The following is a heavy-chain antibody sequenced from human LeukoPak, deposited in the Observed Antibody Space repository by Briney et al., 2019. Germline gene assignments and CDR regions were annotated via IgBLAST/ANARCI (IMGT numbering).Heavy chain of an antibody. V-gene: IGHV1-8*01. CDR2: MKPNSGNT. Sequence: ASVKVSCKASVYTFTSYDINWVRPATGQGLEWMGWMKPNSGNTGYAQKFQGRVTMTRNTSLSTAYMELSSLRSEDTAVYYCARGAGYCSSTSCYGSYYYMDVWGKGTTVTVSS. J-gene: IGHJ6*03. D-gene: IGHD2-2*01. CDR3: ARGAGYCSSTSCYGSYYYMDV. CDR1: VYTFTSYD.